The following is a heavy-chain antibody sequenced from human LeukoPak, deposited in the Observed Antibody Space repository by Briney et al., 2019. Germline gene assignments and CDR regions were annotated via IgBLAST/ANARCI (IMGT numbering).Heavy chain of an antibody. CDR3: AREARGYDY. D-gene: IGHD3-10*01. CDR2: INHSGST. Sequence: SETLSLTCAVYGGSFSGYYWSWIRQPPGKGLEWIGEINHSGSTNYNPSLKSRVTISVDTSKNQFSLKLSSVTAADTAVYYRAREARGYDYWGQGTLVTVSS. J-gene: IGHJ4*02. CDR1: GGSFSGYY. V-gene: IGHV4-34*01.